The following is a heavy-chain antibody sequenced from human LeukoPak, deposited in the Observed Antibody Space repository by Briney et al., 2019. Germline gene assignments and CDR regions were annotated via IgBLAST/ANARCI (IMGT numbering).Heavy chain of an antibody. D-gene: IGHD5-24*01. V-gene: IGHV3-74*01. Sequence: PGGSLRLSCAASGFTFSHYWMHWVRQAPGKGLVWVSRINSDGGSTSYADSVKGRFTISRDNAKNTVYLQMNSLRADDTAFYYCIRDYGAPGSTNAFDIWGQGTMVAVSS. CDR2: INSDGGST. CDR1: GFTFSHYW. J-gene: IGHJ3*02. CDR3: IRDYGAPGSTNAFDI.